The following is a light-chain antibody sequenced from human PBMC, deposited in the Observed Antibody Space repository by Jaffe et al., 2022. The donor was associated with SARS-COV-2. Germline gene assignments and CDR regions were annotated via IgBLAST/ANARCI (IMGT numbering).Light chain of an antibody. Sequence: DIQMTQSPSSLSASVGDRVTIFCRASQSITKYLNWYQHKPGTAPKLLIYGASSLESGVPSRFSGSGSDTDFTLNISGLQPEDFATYYCQHSYRAPFTFGPGTKVDLK. V-gene: IGKV1-39*01. J-gene: IGKJ3*01. CDR2: GAS. CDR1: QSITKY. CDR3: QHSYRAPFT.